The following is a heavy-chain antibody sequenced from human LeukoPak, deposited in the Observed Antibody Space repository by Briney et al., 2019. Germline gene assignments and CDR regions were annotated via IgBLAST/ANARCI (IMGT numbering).Heavy chain of an antibody. D-gene: IGHD6-19*01. V-gene: IGHV4-4*07. CDR2: IFSSGGA. J-gene: IGHJ4*02. CDR3: ARLATPDVSSPLDF. CDR1: GGSITGFF. Sequence: SETLSLTCAVSGGSITGFFWTWIRQPAGEGLQYIGRIFSSGGANYNPSLQSRVAMSVDTSQNLFSLKLTSVTAADTAVYFCARLATPDVSSPLDFWGQGILVTVSS.